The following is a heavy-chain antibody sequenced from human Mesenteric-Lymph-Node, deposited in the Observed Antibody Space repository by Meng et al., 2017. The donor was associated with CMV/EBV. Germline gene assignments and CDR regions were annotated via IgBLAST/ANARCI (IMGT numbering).Heavy chain of an antibody. CDR1: EVSLSTSGVG. D-gene: IGHD2/OR15-2a*01. CDR2: LYWNDDK. V-gene: IGHV2-5*01. CDR3: ALRRGNNHYFDP. Sequence: SGPPLVQPTQTLTLPCTFSEVSLSTSGVGVAWIRQPPGKALECLALLYWNDDKRYNPSLKIRLTITKDTSKKQVVLTATDMDPVDTATYYCALRRGNNHYFDPWGQGTLVTVSS. J-gene: IGHJ5*02.